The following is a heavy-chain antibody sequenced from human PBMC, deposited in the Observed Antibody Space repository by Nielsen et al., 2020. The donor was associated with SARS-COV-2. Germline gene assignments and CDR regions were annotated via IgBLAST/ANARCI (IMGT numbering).Heavy chain of an antibody. CDR3: AKGTGN. CDR2: IRGNDNDT. J-gene: IGHJ4*02. Sequence: GESLKISCAGSGFTSTTFAMNWARQAPGKGLEWVSGIRGNDNDTYYADSVKGRFTISRDNSKNTLYLQMDSLRVDDTAVYYCAKGTGNWGQGIQVTVSS. V-gene: IGHV3-23*01. CDR1: GFTSTTFA. D-gene: IGHD3-10*01.